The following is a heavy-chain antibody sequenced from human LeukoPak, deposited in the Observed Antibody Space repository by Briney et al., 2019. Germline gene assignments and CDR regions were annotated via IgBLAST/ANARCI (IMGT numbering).Heavy chain of an antibody. CDR3: ARDEYSSGQWD. CDR1: GYTFTSYD. V-gene: IGHV1-8*01. Sequence: ASVKVSCKASGYTFTSYDINWVRQAPGQVLERMGWMSPNSGNTGYAQKFQGRVTMTRNTSISTAYMELSSLRSEDTAVYYCARDEYSSGQWDWGQGTLVTVSS. J-gene: IGHJ4*02. D-gene: IGHD6-19*01. CDR2: MSPNSGNT.